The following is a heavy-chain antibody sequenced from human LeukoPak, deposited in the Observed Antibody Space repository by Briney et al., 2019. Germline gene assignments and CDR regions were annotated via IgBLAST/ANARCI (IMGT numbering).Heavy chain of an antibody. V-gene: IGHV4-39*01. CDR3: ARHRTTVTTYGTNWFDP. D-gene: IGHD4-17*01. CDR2: IYYSGSS. CDR1: GGSISSSSYY. Sequence: SETLSLTCTVSGGSISSSSYYWGWIRQPPGKGLEWIGYIYYSGSSYYNPSLKSRVTISVDTSKNQFSLKLSSVTAADTAVYYCARHRTTVTTYGTNWFDPWGQGTLVTVSS. J-gene: IGHJ5*02.